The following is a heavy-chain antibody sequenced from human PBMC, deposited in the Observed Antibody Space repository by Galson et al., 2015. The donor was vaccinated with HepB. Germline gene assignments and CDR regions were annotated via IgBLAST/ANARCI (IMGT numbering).Heavy chain of an antibody. J-gene: IGHJ4*02. CDR1: GYTLTELS. Sequence: SVKVSCKVSGYTLTELSMHWVRQAPGEGLEWMGGFDPEDGETIYAQKFQGRVTMTEDTSTDTAYMELSSLRSEDTAVYYCATGLIAVAGTGGYWGQGTLVTVSS. V-gene: IGHV1-24*01. CDR3: ATGLIAVAGTGGY. CDR2: FDPEDGET. D-gene: IGHD6-19*01.